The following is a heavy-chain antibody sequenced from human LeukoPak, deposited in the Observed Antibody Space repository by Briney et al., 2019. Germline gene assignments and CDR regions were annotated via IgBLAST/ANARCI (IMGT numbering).Heavy chain of an antibody. CDR3: AKYAPPSTLLTRFFDS. J-gene: IGHJ4*02. CDR1: GFTFSSYD. Sequence: GGSLRLSCAGSGFTFSSYDMHWVRQVTGKGLEWVSAIGTVADTYYPDSVKGRFTISRENAKNSLYLQMNSLRAEDTAVYYCAKYAPPSTLLTRFFDSWGQGTLVTVSS. V-gene: IGHV3-13*01. CDR2: IGTVADT. D-gene: IGHD2-21*02.